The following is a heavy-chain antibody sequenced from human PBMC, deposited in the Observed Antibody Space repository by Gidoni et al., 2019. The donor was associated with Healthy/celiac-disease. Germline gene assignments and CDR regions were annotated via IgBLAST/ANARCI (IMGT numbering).Heavy chain of an antibody. CDR1: GFPFSSYE. J-gene: IGHJ3*02. V-gene: IGHV3-48*03. D-gene: IGHD2-15*01. CDR2: ISSSGSTI. CDR3: ARVEVVVVATTTEAFDI. Sequence: EVQLVESGGGLVQPGGSLRLSCAAPGFPFSSYEMNWVRQAPGKGLEWVSYISSSGSTIYYADSVKGRFTISRDNAKNSLYLQMNSLRAEDTAVYYCARVEVVVVATTTEAFDIWGQGTMVTVSS.